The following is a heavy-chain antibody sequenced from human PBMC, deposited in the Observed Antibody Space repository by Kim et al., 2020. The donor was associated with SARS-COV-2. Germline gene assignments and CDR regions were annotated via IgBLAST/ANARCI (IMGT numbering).Heavy chain of an antibody. J-gene: IGHJ4*02. CDR2: IKQDGSEK. CDR3: ARDSYYYDSSGYALDY. CDR1: GFTFSSYW. V-gene: IGHV3-7*03. D-gene: IGHD3-22*01. Sequence: GGSLRLSCAASGFTFSSYWMSWVRQAPGKGLEWVANIKQDGSEKYYVDSVKGRFTISRDNAKNSLYLQMNSLRAEDTAVYYCARDSYYYDSSGYALDYWGQGTLVTVSS.